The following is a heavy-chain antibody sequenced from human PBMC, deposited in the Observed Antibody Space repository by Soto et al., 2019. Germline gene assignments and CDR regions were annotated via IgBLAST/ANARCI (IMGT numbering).Heavy chain of an antibody. J-gene: IGHJ5*02. Sequence: PGESLKISCKGSGYGFTKYWINWVRQMPGKGLEWMGRIDPSDSYTKYSPSFQGHVTISADKAISTAYLQWSSLKASDTAMYYCARHSKDTGVDSSKWSDPWGQGTLVTVSS. V-gene: IGHV5-10-1*01. CDR2: IDPSDSYT. CDR1: GYGFTKYW. CDR3: ARHSKDTGVDSSKWSDP. D-gene: IGHD5-18*01.